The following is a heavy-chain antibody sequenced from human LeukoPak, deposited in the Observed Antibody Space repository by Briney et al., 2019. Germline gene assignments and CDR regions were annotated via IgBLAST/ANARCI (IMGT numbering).Heavy chain of an antibody. V-gene: IGHV4-4*07. J-gene: IGHJ4*02. CDR1: GGSVNSYY. CDR2: IYISGST. D-gene: IGHD3-9*01. CDR3: ARLDYDILTGYYYFDY. Sequence: SETLSLTCAVSGGSVNSYYWSWIRHPAGKGLEWIGRIYISGSTNYNPSLKSRVTMSVDTSKNQFSLKLSSVTAADTAVYYCARLDYDILTGYYYFDYWGQGTLVTVSS.